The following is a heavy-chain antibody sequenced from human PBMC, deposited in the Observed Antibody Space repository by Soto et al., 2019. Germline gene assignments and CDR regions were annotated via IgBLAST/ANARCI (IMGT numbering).Heavy chain of an antibody. CDR1: GYTFTGYY. V-gene: IGHV1-2*04. D-gene: IGHD2-21*02. Sequence: GASVKVSCKASGYTFTGYYMHWVRQAPGQGLEWMGWINPNSGGTNYAQKFQGWVTMTRDTSISTAYMELSRLRSDDTAVYYCARGPDHIVVVTAAGHAFDIWGQGTMVTVSS. CDR2: INPNSGGT. CDR3: ARGPDHIVVVTAAGHAFDI. J-gene: IGHJ3*02.